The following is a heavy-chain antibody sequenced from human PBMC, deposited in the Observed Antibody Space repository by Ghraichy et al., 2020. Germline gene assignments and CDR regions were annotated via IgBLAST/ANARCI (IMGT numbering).Heavy chain of an antibody. CDR3: ARDFLGYYDILTGPYYFDY. CDR1: GFTFSSYS. CDR2: ISSSSSTI. D-gene: IGHD3-9*01. V-gene: IGHV3-48*01. J-gene: IGHJ4*02. Sequence: GGSLRLSCAASGFTFSSYSMNWVRQAPGKGLEWVSYISSSSSTIYYADSVKGRFTISRDNAKNSLYLQMNSLRAEDTAVYYCARDFLGYYDILTGPYYFDYWGQGTLVTVSS.